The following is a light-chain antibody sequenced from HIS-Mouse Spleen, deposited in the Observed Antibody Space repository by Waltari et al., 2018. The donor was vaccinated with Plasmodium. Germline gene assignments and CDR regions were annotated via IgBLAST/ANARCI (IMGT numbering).Light chain of an antibody. V-gene: IGLV2-23*01. CDR3: CSYAGSSTNWV. Sequence: QSALTQPASVSGSPGQSITISCTGTSSDVGRYHILSSYQPHPGKAPKLMIYEGSKRPSGVSNRFSGSKSGNTASLTISGLQAEDEADYYCCSYAGSSTNWVFGGGTKLTVL. CDR1: SSDVGRYHI. J-gene: IGLJ3*02. CDR2: EGS.